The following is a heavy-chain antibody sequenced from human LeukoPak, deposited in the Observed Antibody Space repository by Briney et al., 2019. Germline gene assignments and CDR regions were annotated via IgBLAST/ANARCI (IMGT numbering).Heavy chain of an antibody. V-gene: IGHV3-33*08. Sequence: GRSLRLSCTASGFTFSSYGMHWVRQASGKGLEWVAVIWYGGSNKYYADSVKGRFTISRDNSKNTLYLQMNSLRAEDTAVYYCASPRGGYSYELLYWGQGTLVTVSS. CDR3: ASPRGGYSYELLY. D-gene: IGHD5-18*01. CDR2: IWYGGSNK. CDR1: GFTFSSYG. J-gene: IGHJ4*02.